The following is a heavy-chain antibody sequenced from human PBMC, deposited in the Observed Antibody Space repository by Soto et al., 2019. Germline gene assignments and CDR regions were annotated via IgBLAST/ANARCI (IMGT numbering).Heavy chain of an antibody. CDR3: ARDLQQLVHYYGMDV. J-gene: IGHJ6*02. Sequence: SVKVSCKASGGTFSSYAISWVRQAPGQGLEWMGGIIPIFGTANYAQKFQGRVTITADESTSTAYMELSSLRSEDTAVYYCARDLQQLVHYYGMDVWGQGTTVTVSS. CDR2: IIPIFGTA. D-gene: IGHD6-6*01. CDR1: GGTFSSYA. V-gene: IGHV1-69*13.